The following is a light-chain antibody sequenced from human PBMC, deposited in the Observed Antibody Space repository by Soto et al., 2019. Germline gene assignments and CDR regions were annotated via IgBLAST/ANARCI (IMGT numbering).Light chain of an antibody. J-gene: IGKJ4*01. Sequence: DIQMTQSPSTLSASVGDRVTITCRTTQSISSKLAWYQQKPGKAPKVLINKASSLESGVPSRFSGSGSGTEFTLAISSLQPNDVATDYCQHYSRYSFTFGGGTKVEIK. V-gene: IGKV1-5*03. CDR3: QHYSRYSFT. CDR1: QSISSK. CDR2: KAS.